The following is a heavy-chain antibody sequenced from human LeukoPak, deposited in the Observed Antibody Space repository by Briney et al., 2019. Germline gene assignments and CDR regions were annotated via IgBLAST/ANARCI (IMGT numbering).Heavy chain of an antibody. CDR2: IRNKANSYST. Sequence: PGGSLRLSCAASGFTFIDHFMDWVRQAPGKGLEWVGRIRNKANSYSTEYAASVKGRFTISRDDSKNSLYLQMNGLQTEDTAVCYCVTTPGGSYLFDYWGQGTLVTVSS. CDR1: GFTFIDHF. V-gene: IGHV3-72*01. D-gene: IGHD1-26*01. CDR3: VTTPGGSYLFDY. J-gene: IGHJ4*02.